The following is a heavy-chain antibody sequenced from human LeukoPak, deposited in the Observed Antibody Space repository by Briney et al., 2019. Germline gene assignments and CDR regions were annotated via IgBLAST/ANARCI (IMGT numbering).Heavy chain of an antibody. J-gene: IGHJ4*02. CDR3: ARQYCSGGSCYFDY. Sequence: GGSLRLSCAASGFTFSSYAMHWVRQAPGKGLEWVSVIYSGGSTYYADSVKGRFTFSRDNSKNTLYLQMNSLRAEDTAVYYCARQYCSGGSCYFDYWGQGTLVTVSS. V-gene: IGHV3-66*04. D-gene: IGHD2-15*01. CDR1: GFTFSSYA. CDR2: IYSGGST.